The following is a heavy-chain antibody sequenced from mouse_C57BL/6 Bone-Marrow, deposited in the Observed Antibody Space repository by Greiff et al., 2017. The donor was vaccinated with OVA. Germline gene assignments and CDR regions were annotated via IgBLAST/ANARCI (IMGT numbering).Heavy chain of an antibody. CDR1: GYTFTDYY. J-gene: IGHJ4*01. D-gene: IGHD1-1*01. Sequence: VQLKQSGPVLVKPGASVKMSCKASGYTFTDYYMNWVKQSHGKSLEWIGVINPYNGGTSYNQKFKGKATLTVDKSSSTAYMELNSLTSEDSAVYYCARWAYGSSYTYAMDYWGQGTSVTVSS. V-gene: IGHV1-19*01. CDR2: INPYNGGT. CDR3: ARWAYGSSYTYAMDY.